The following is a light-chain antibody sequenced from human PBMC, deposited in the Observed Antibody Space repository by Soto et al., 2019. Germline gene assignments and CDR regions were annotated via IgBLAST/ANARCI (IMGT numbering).Light chain of an antibody. CDR2: DVN. Sequence: QFALTQPRSVSGSPGQSVTIYCTGTSNDVGGYNYVSWYQQHPGKAPKLLISDVNKRPSGVPDRFSGSKSGNTASLIISGLQAEDEADYYCCSYAGSSTWVFGGGTKLTVL. CDR3: CSYAGSSTWV. CDR1: SNDVGGYNY. V-gene: IGLV2-11*01. J-gene: IGLJ3*02.